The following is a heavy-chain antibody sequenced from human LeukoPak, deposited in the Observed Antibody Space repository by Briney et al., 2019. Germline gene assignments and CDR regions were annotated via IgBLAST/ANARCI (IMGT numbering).Heavy chain of an antibody. CDR3: ARVGYYYDSSDAFDI. J-gene: IGHJ3*02. Sequence: SETLSLTCTVSGGSISSYYWSWIRQPAGKGLEWIGRIYTSGSTNYNPSLKSRVTISVDTSKNQFSLKLSSVTAADTAVYYCARVGYYYDSSDAFDIWGQGTMVTVSS. CDR2: IYTSGST. V-gene: IGHV4-4*07. D-gene: IGHD3-22*01. CDR1: GGSISSYY.